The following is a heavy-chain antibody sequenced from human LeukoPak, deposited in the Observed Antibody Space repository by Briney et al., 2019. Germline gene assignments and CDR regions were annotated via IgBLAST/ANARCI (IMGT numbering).Heavy chain of an antibody. D-gene: IGHD2-21*02. CDR1: GFTFSSYA. Sequence: GGSLRLSCAASGFTFSSYAMSWVRQAPGKGLEWVSAISGSGGSTYYAVSVKGRFTISRDNSKNTLYLQMNSLRAEDTAVYYCAKEGYCGGDCYAGPSYYYYGMDVWGQGTTVTVSS. V-gene: IGHV3-23*01. CDR2: ISGSGGST. J-gene: IGHJ6*02. CDR3: AKEGYCGGDCYAGPSYYYYGMDV.